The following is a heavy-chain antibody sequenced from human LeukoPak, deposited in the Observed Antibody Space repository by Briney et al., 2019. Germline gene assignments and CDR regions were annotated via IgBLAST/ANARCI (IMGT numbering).Heavy chain of an antibody. CDR3: ARGGAYGGNSGNYYFDY. V-gene: IGHV4-34*01. D-gene: IGHD4-23*01. CDR1: GGSFSGYY. J-gene: IGHJ4*02. Sequence: SETLSLTCAVYGGSFSGYYWSWIRQPPGKGLEWIGEINHSGSTNYNPSLKSRVTISVDTSKNQFSLKLSSVTAADTAVYYCARGGAYGGNSGNYYFDYWGQGTLVTVSS. CDR2: INHSGST.